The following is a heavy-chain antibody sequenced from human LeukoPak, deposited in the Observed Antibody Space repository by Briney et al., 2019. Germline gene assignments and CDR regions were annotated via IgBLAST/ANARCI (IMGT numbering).Heavy chain of an antibody. CDR1: GYSISSGYY. Sequence: SETLSLTCTVSGYSISSGYYWGWIRQPPGKGLEWIGSIYHSGSTYYNPSLKSRVTISVDTSKNQFSLKLSSVTAADTAVYYCARDQDSSSWTVSWGQGTLVTVSS. D-gene: IGHD6-13*01. CDR2: IYHSGST. J-gene: IGHJ5*02. CDR3: ARDQDSSSWTVS. V-gene: IGHV4-38-2*02.